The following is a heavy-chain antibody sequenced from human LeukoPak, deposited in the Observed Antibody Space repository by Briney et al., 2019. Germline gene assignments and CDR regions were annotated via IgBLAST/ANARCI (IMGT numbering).Heavy chain of an antibody. CDR1: GGSISSYN. Sequence: SETLSLTCTVSGGSISSYNWTWIRQPPGKGLEWIGYIYYSGSTNYNPSLKSRVTISVDTSKNQFSLKLSSVTAADTAVYYCARGPAISLDTGYFDYWGQGTLVTVSS. J-gene: IGHJ4*02. CDR3: ARGPAISLDTGYFDY. D-gene: IGHD5-18*01. V-gene: IGHV4-59*01. CDR2: IYYSGST.